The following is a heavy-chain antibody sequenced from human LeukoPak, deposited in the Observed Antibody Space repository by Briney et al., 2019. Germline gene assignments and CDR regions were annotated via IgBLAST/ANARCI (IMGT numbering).Heavy chain of an antibody. V-gene: IGHV4-34*01. CDR2: INHSGST. D-gene: IGHD6-13*01. CDR1: GVSFSGYY. CDR3: ARGYSSSWYYNWFDP. Sequence: SETLSLTCAVYGVSFSGYYWSWIRQPPGKGLEWIGEINHSGSTNYNPSLKSRVTISVDTSKNQFSLKLSSVTAADTAVYHCARGYSSSWYYNWFDPWGQGTLVTVSS. J-gene: IGHJ5*02.